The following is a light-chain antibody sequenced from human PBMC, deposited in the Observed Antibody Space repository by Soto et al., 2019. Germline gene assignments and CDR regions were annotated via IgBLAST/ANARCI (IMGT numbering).Light chain of an antibody. J-gene: IGKJ1*01. CDR3: QQYGSSPGT. Sequence: EIMFTQSPGTLSLSPGERATLSCMASQSVSSSYLAWYQQKPGQAPRLLIYGASSRATGIPDRFSGSGSGTDFTLTISRLEPEDFAVHYCQQYGSSPGTFGQGTKVDI. CDR1: QSVSSSY. CDR2: GAS. V-gene: IGKV3-20*01.